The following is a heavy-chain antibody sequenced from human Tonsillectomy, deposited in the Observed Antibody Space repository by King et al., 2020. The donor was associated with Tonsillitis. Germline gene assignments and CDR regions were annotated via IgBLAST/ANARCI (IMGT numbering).Heavy chain of an antibody. V-gene: IGHV3-48*03. J-gene: IGHJ4*02. D-gene: IGHD6-19*01. CDR3: AGDSSGWYYFEY. Sequence: DGQLVQSGGGLVQPGGSLRLSCAASRFTFSSYEMNWVRQAPVKVLEWLSEISSSGSTIYDADSGKGRFTISRDNAKNSLYLQMNGLRAEDTAVYYCAGDSSGWYYFEYWGQGTLVTVSS. CDR2: ISSSGSTI. CDR1: RFTFSSYE.